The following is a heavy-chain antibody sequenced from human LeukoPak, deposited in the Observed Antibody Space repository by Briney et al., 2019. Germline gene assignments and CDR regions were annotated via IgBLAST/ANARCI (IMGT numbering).Heavy chain of an antibody. D-gene: IGHD1-7*01. CDR2: MNPNSGNT. CDR1: GYTFTSYD. Sequence: ASVKVSCKASGYTFTSYDINWVRQATGQGLEWMGWMNPNSGNTGYAQKFQGRVTMTRNTSISTAYMELSSLRSEGTAVYYCARTNWNYHSDNWFDPWGQGTLVTVSS. V-gene: IGHV1-8*01. CDR3: ARTNWNYHSDNWFDP. J-gene: IGHJ5*02.